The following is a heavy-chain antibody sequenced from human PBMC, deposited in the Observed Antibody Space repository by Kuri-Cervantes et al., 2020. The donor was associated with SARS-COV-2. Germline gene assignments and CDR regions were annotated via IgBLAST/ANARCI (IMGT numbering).Heavy chain of an antibody. Sequence: SETLSLTCTVSGGSISSGGYYWGRIRQPPGKGLEFIGTIYYDGSTYYNTSLKSRVTISVDTSKNQFSLKLSSVTAADTAVYYCARHDYWGQGTLVTVSS. CDR1: GGSISSGGYY. V-gene: IGHV4-39*01. J-gene: IGHJ4*02. CDR2: IYYDGST. CDR3: ARHDY.